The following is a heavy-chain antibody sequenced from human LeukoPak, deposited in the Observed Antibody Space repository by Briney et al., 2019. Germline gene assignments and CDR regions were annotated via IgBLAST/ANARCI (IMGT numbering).Heavy chain of an antibody. V-gene: IGHV3-23*01. Sequence: GGSLRLSCAASGFTFSSYAMTWVRQAPGKGLEWVSAISDSVSNTYYADSVKGRFTISRDDSKNTLLLQMDSLRAEDTAIYYCARDSAFSSYSYWGQGALVTVSS. CDR2: ISDSVSNT. CDR3: ARDSAFSSYSY. CDR1: GFTFSSYA. D-gene: IGHD2-15*01. J-gene: IGHJ4*02.